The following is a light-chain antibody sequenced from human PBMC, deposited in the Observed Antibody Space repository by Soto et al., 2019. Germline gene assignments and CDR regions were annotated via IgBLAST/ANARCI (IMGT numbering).Light chain of an antibody. J-gene: IGKJ1*01. CDR3: HQYGSSTWT. CDR2: GAS. CDR1: QSVKSDY. V-gene: IGKV3-20*01. Sequence: EIVLTQSPGTLSLSPGERATLSCRASQSVKSDYLAWYQQKPGQPPRLLIYGASNRATGIPDRFSGSGSGTDFTLPISRLEPEDFAVYYCHQYGSSTWTFGQGTKMEIK.